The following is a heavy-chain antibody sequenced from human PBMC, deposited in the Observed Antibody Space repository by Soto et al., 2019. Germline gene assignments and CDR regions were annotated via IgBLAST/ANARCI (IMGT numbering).Heavy chain of an antibody. D-gene: IGHD3-3*01. V-gene: IGHV3-21*01. J-gene: IGHJ6*03. CDR1: GLTFSSYS. Sequence: GGSLRLSCAASGLTFSSYSMNWVRQAPGEGLEWVSSISSTSSYMYYADSVKGRFTISRDNAKNLLYLQMNSLRAEDTAVYYCAGGLTVSGVYYYYYMDVWGKGTTVTVSS. CDR3: AGGLTVSGVYYYYYMDV. CDR2: ISSTSSYM.